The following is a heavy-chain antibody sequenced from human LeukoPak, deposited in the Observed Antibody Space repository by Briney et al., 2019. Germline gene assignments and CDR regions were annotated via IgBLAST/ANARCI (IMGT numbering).Heavy chain of an antibody. D-gene: IGHD6-19*01. CDR3: ARHLEQWPDY. V-gene: IGHV3-48*03. CDR2: ISSSGSTM. Sequence: GGSLRLSCAASGFTFSSYEMSWVRQAPGKGLEWVSYISSSGSTMHYAGSVKGRFTISRDNAKNSLYLQMNSLRADDTAVYYCARHLEQWPDYWGQGTLVTVSS. J-gene: IGHJ4*02. CDR1: GFTFSSYE.